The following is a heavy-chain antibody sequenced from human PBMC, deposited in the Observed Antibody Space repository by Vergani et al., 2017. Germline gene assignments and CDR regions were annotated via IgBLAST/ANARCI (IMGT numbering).Heavy chain of an antibody. CDR2: ITPSGGST. V-gene: IGHV1-46*03. CDR1: GYTFTSYY. CDR3: TRGWYYDSIAYLAY. D-gene: IGHD3-22*01. J-gene: IGHJ4*02. Sequence: QVQLVQSGAEVKKPGASVKVSCKASGYTFTSYYMHWVRQAPGQGLEWMGIITPSGGSTSYAQKFLGRDTMTRNTSTSTGYMELSSLRSEDTAVYYCTRGWYYDSIAYLAYWGQGTLVTVSS.